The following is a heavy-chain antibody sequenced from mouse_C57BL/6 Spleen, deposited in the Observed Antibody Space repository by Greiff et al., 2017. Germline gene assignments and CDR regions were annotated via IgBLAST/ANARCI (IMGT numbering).Heavy chain of an antibody. D-gene: IGHD2-4*01. CDR1: GFTFSSYA. CDR2: ISDGGSYT. V-gene: IGHV5-4*01. CDR3: ARESTMITPRPFAY. Sequence: LVESGGGLVKPGGSLKLSCAASGFTFSSYAMSWVRQTPEKRLEWVATISDGGSYTYYPDNVKGRFTISRDNAKNNLYLQMSHLKSEDTAMYYCARESTMITPRPFAYWGQGTLVTVSA. J-gene: IGHJ3*01.